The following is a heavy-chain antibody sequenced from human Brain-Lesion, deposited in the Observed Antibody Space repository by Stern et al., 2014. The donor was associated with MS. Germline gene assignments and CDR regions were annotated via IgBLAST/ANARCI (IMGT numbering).Heavy chain of an antibody. CDR3: ARETGGYTYGDTDFFDY. CDR2: IYSTGRT. Sequence: QVQLQESGPGLVKPSQTLSLTCIVSGGSISSGSFYWNWIRQPAGKGLEWIGRIYSTGRTNYNPYLNSRVPISGATSKNQFSLKMISRTAADTAVYYCARETGGYTYGDTDFFDYWGQGALVTVSS. D-gene: IGHD5-18*01. CDR1: GGSISSGSFY. V-gene: IGHV4-61*02. J-gene: IGHJ4*02.